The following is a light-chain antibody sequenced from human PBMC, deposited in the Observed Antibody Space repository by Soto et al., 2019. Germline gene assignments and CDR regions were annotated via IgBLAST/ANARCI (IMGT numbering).Light chain of an antibody. CDR1: SSDVGGSKY. CDR2: EVS. V-gene: IGLV2-14*01. J-gene: IGLJ2*01. Sequence: QSVLTQPASVSGSPGQSITISCTGTSSDVGGSKYVSWYQQHPGKAPKLLIYEVSHRPSGVSSRFSGSKSGNTASLTISGLQAADEADYYCNSYITSTTVIFGGGTKSPS. CDR3: NSYITSTTVI.